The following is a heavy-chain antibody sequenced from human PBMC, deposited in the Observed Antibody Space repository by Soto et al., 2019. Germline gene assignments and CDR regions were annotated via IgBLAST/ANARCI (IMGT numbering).Heavy chain of an antibody. CDR1: GFTVSVYA. J-gene: IGHJ4*02. V-gene: IGHV3-23*01. D-gene: IGHD3-10*01. Sequence: EVRLLESGGGLVQPGGSLRLSCAAAGFTVSVYAMSWVRQAPGKGLEWVSGISGSGDSTHYADSVKGRFTVSRVNSKSMLYLQTNSLRAEDTAKYYCAKALYGGFTYWGQGTLVTVFS. CDR2: ISGSGDST. CDR3: AKALYGGFTY.